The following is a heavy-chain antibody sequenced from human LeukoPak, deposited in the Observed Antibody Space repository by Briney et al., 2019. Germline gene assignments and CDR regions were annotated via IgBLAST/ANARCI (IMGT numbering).Heavy chain of an antibody. CDR3: TTDLWV. D-gene: IGHD7-27*01. Sequence: GGSLRLSFAASGFTFSDAWMTWVRQAPGKGLEWVGRVKSKTDGGTIDYAAPVKGRFTISRDDSKNTAFLQMSSLKTEDTAVYYCTTDLWVRGQGTLVTVSS. V-gene: IGHV3-15*01. CDR2: VKSKTDGGTI. J-gene: IGHJ4*02. CDR1: GFTFSDAW.